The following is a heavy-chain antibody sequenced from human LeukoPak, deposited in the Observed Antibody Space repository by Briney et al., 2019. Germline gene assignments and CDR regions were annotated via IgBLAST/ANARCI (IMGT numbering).Heavy chain of an antibody. J-gene: IGHJ4*02. D-gene: IGHD3-22*01. Sequence: GGSLRLSCAVSGFTLSSHWMSWVRQAPGKGLEWVANIKQDGSEKYYVDSVQGRFTISRDNAKNSLYLQMNSLRAEDTAVHYCARAHYYDSSGLDFWGQGTLVTVSS. CDR1: GFTLSSHW. CDR3: ARAHYYDSSGLDF. V-gene: IGHV3-7*01. CDR2: IKQDGSEK.